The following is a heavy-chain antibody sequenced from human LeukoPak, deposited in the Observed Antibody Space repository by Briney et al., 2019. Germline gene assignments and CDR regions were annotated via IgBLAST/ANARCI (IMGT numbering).Heavy chain of an antibody. CDR2: ISASGNLI. CDR3: ARDRSRQWLLRHGAFDI. D-gene: IGHD3-22*01. V-gene: IGHV3-11*04. Sequence: GRSLRLSCEASGFTFTDYYMSWIRQTPGKGLEWVSYISASGNLIYYADSVRGRFTISRDNAKNSLYLQMNSLRAEDTAVYYCARDRSRQWLLRHGAFDIWGQGTMVTVSS. CDR1: GFTFTDYY. J-gene: IGHJ3*02.